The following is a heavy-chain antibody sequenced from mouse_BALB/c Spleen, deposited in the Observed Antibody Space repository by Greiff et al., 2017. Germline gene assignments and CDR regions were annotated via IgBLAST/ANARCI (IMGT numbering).Heavy chain of an antibody. J-gene: IGHJ4*01. CDR2: ISSGSSTI. Sequence: EVKVVESGGGLVQPGGSRKLSCAASGFTFSSFGMHWVRQAPEKGLEWVAYISSGSSTIYYADTVKGRFTISRDNPKNTLFLQMTSLRSEDTAMYYCAREAGTGAMDYWGQGTSVTVSS. CDR3: AREAGTGAMDY. CDR1: GFTFSSFG. V-gene: IGHV5-17*02. D-gene: IGHD4-1*01.